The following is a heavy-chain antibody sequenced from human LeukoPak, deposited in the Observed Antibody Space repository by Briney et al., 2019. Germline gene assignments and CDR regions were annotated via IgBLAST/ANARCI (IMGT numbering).Heavy chain of an antibody. Sequence: SETLSLTCTVSGGSISSYYWSWIRQPAGKGLEWIGRIYTSGSTNYNPSLKSRVTMSVDTSKNQFSLKLSSVTAADTAVYYCERDVKAGTTRYNWFDPWGQGTLVTVSS. D-gene: IGHD1-7*01. CDR3: ERDVKAGTTRYNWFDP. CDR2: IYTSGST. J-gene: IGHJ5*02. V-gene: IGHV4-4*07. CDR1: GGSISSYY.